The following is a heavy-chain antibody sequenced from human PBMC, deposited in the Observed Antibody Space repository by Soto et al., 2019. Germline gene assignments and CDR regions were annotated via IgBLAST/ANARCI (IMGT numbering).Heavy chain of an antibody. CDR3: ATQGIAVAFGTLDY. CDR2: IYYSGST. Sequence: QLQLQESGPGLVKPSETLSLTCTVSGGSISSSSYYWGWIRQPPGKGLEWIGSIYYSGSTYYNPSLKRRVTIAVDTSKKQFSLKLSSVTAADTAVYYCATQGIAVAFGTLDYWGQGTLVTVSS. CDR1: GGSISSSSYY. D-gene: IGHD6-19*01. J-gene: IGHJ4*02. V-gene: IGHV4-39*01.